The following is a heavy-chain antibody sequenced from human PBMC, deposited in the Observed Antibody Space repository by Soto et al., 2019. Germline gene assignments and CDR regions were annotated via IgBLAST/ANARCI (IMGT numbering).Heavy chain of an antibody. CDR2: INHSGST. CDR3: ARGNGDYFDY. Sequence: PSETLSLTCAVYGGSFSGYYWSWIRQPPGKGLEWIGEINHSGSTNYNPSLKSRVTISVDTSKNQFSLKLSSVTAADTAVYYCARGNGDYFDYWGQGTLVTVSS. CDR1: GGSFSGYY. J-gene: IGHJ4*02. D-gene: IGHD4-17*01. V-gene: IGHV4-34*01.